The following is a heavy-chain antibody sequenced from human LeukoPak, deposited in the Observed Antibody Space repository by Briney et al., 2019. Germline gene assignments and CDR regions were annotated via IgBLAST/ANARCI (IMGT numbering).Heavy chain of an antibody. J-gene: IGHJ3*02. CDR2: ISGSGDNT. Sequence: GGSLRLSCAASGFTFSSSAMSWVRQAPGKGLEWVSAISGSGDNTYYADSVKGRFTISRDNPKSTLYLQMNSLRAEDTAVYYCVKRPAFDIWGQGTMVTVSS. CDR3: VKRPAFDI. V-gene: IGHV3-23*01. CDR1: GFTFSSSA.